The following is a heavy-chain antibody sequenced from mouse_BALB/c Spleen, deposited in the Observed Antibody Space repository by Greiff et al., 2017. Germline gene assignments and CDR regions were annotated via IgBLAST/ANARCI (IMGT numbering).Heavy chain of an antibody. CDR1: GFTFSSYG. J-gene: IGHJ1*01. V-gene: IGHV5-6-3*01. D-gene: IGHD2-10*02. Sequence: EVQLVESGGGLVQPGGSLKLSCAASGFTFSSYGMSWVRQTPDKRLELVATINSNGGSTYYPDSVKGRFTISRDNAKNTLYLQMSSLKSEDTAMYYCARVEYGNHWYFDVWGAGTTVTVSS. CDR3: ARVEYGNHWYFDV. CDR2: INSNGGST.